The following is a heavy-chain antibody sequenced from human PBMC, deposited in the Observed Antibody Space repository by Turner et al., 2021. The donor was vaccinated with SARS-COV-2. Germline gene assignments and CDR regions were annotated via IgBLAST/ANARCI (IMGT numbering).Heavy chain of an antibody. Sequence: EVQLVESGGGLVKPGGSLRLSCAASGFTFSSYSMNWVRQAPGKGLEWVSSISSSSSYIYYADSVKGRFTISRDNAKNSLYLQLNSLRAEDTALYYCAKDRGYGDYSQYGMDVWGQGTTVTVSS. D-gene: IGHD4-17*01. CDR3: AKDRGYGDYSQYGMDV. V-gene: IGHV3-21*04. CDR2: ISSSSSYI. CDR1: GFTFSSYS. J-gene: IGHJ6*02.